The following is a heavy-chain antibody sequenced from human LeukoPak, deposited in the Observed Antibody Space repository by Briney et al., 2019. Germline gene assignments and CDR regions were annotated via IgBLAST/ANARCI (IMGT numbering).Heavy chain of an antibody. Sequence: GGSLRLSCAASGFTFSSYAMSWVRQAPGKGLEWVSAICWSGRSTYYADSVKGRFTISRDNSNNTLYPQMNSLSAEDTAVYYCANDFGDRGSSSYYFDYWGQGTLVTVSS. J-gene: IGHJ4*02. V-gene: IGHV3-23*01. CDR3: ANDFGDRGSSSYYFDY. CDR1: GFTFSSYA. D-gene: IGHD3-10*01. CDR2: ICWSGRST.